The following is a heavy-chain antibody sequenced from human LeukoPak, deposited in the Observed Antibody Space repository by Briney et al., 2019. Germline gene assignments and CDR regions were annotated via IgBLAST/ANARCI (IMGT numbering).Heavy chain of an antibody. CDR2: FYYSGST. CDR3: ARGVYSYGYGGRSYYFDY. D-gene: IGHD5-18*01. J-gene: IGHJ4*02. V-gene: IGHV4-59*01. Sequence: SETLSLTCTVSGGSISTYYWSWIRQPPGKGLEWIGYFYYSGSTNYNPSLRSRVTISVDTSKNQFSLQLSSVTAADTAVYYCARGVYSYGYGGRSYYFDYWGQGTLVTVSS. CDR1: GGSISTYY.